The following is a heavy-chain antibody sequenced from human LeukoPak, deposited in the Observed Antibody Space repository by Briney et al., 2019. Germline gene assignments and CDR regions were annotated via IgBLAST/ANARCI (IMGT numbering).Heavy chain of an antibody. CDR2: IWYDGSNK. CDR1: GFTFSSYG. D-gene: IGHD3-10*01. J-gene: IGHJ4*02. V-gene: IGHV3-33*06. CDR3: AKVRRDYYGSGSYYKCYFDY. Sequence: GGSLRLSCAASGFTFSSYGMHWVRQAPGKGLEWVAVIWYDGSNKYYADSVKGRFTISRDNSKNTLYLQMNSLRAEDTAVYYCAKVRRDYYGSGSYYKCYFDYWGQGTPVTVSS.